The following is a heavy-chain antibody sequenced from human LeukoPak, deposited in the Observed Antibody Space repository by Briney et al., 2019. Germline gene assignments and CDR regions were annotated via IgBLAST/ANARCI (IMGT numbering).Heavy chain of an antibody. Sequence: PGGSLRLSCAVSGITLSNYGMSWVRQAPGKGLEWVAGISGSGGSTNYADSVKGRFTISRDNPTNTLFLQMNSLRAEDTAVYFCAKRRVVIRVILVGFHREAYYFDSWGQGALVTVSS. CDR1: GITLSNYG. D-gene: IGHD2-21*01. V-gene: IGHV3-23*01. CDR2: ISGSGGST. CDR3: AKRRVVIRVILVGFHREAYYFDS. J-gene: IGHJ4*02.